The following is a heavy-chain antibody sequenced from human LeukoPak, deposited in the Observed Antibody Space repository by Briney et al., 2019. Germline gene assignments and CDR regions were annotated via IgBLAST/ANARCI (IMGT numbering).Heavy chain of an antibody. V-gene: IGHV1-46*01. CDR2: INPSGGST. J-gene: IGHJ5*02. D-gene: IGHD3-16*01. CDR3: ARGWVRGNWFDP. CDR1: GYTFTSYY. Sequence: ASVRVSCKASGYTFTSYYVHWVRQAPGQGLEWMGIINPSGGSTSYAQKFQGRVTMTRDTSTSTVYMELSSLRSEDTAVYYCARGWVRGNWFDPWGQGTLVTVSS.